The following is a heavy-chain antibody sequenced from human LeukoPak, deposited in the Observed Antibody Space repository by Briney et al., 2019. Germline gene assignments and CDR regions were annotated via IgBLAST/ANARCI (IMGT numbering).Heavy chain of an antibody. CDR2: IYYGGMT. V-gene: IGHV4-39*07. CDR3: ARVTYSGSYNWFDP. Sequence: KTSETLSLTCTVSGGSISSSSYYWGWIRQPPGKGLEWIGTIYYGGMTSYNPSLKSRVTISVDTSKNQFSLKLSSVTAADTAVYYCARVTYSGSYNWFDPWGQGTLVTVSS. CDR1: GGSISSSSYY. D-gene: IGHD1-26*01. J-gene: IGHJ5*02.